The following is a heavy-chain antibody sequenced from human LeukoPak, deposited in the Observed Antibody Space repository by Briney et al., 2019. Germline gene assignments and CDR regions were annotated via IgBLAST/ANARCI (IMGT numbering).Heavy chain of an antibody. D-gene: IGHD1-26*01. J-gene: IGHJ4*02. Sequence: SETLSLTCAVYGGSFSGYYWSWIRQPPGKGLEWIGEINHSGSTNYNPSLKSRVTISVDTSKNQFSLKLSSVTAADTAVYYCARGIIVGAKFDYWGQGTLVTVSS. CDR1: GGSFSGYY. CDR2: INHSGST. CDR3: ARGIIVGAKFDY. V-gene: IGHV4-34*01.